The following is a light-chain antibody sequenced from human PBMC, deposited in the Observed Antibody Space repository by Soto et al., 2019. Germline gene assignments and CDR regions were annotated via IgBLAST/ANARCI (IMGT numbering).Light chain of an antibody. CDR1: SSDVGYYNY. CDR2: EVS. Sequence: QSVLTQPASVSGSPGLSITISCTGTSSDVGYYNYVSWYQQHPGKAPKLIIYEVSNRPSGVSKRFSGSKSGNTASLTISGLQAEDEAHYFCSSYTNSGTLKGVFGGGTKLTVL. V-gene: IGLV2-14*01. J-gene: IGLJ3*02. CDR3: SSYTNSGTLKGV.